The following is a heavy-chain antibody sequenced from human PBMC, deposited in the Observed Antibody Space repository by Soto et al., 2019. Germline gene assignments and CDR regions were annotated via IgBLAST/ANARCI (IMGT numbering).Heavy chain of an antibody. CDR1: GGSISRCEYY. CDR2: IYYSGST. Sequence: SETVLLTCTLSGGSISRCEYYWSWIRQPPGKGLEWIGYIYYSGSTYYNPSLKSRVTISVDTSKNQFSLKLSSVTAADTAVYYCARAMVVTQNWFDTWGQGTLVTVSS. V-gene: IGHV4-30-4*01. J-gene: IGHJ5*01. D-gene: IGHD2-21*02. CDR3: ARAMVVTQNWFDT.